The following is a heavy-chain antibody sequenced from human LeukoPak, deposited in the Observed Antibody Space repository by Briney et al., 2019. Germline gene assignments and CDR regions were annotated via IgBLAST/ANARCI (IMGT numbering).Heavy chain of an antibody. Sequence: ASVKVSCKASGYTFTSYYMHWVRQAPGQGLEWMEIINPSGGSTSYAQKFQRRVTMTRDTSTSTVYMELSSRRSEDTAVYYCARVVRGAFDYWGQGTLVTVSS. D-gene: IGHD3-10*01. V-gene: IGHV1-46*01. CDR2: INPSGGST. CDR3: ARVVRGAFDY. CDR1: GYTFTSYY. J-gene: IGHJ4*02.